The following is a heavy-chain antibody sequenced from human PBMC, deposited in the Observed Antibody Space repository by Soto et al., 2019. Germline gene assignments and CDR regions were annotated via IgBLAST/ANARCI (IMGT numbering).Heavy chain of an antibody. D-gene: IGHD3-10*01. V-gene: IGHV3-53*01. CDR3: VRPLPSGQTHATDV. Sequence: GSLRLSFVASGLPVAGSYMAWVRQAPGKGLEWASVIYNDGTTYYSQSVEGRFTISRDTSKNTLYLQMDRLRDEDTAVYYCVRPLPSGQTHATDVWGPGTTVTVSS. CDR2: IYNDGTT. CDR1: GLPVAGSY. J-gene: IGHJ6*02.